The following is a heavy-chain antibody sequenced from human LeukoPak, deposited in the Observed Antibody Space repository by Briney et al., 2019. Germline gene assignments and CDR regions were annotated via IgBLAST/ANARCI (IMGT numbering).Heavy chain of an antibody. CDR3: ARDPGVRWLVGFDY. CDR1: GFTFSSYW. Sequence: GGSLRLSCAASGFTFSSYWMSWVRQAPGKGLERVANIKQDGGETYYVDSLKGRFTISRDNAKNSLYLQMNSLRAEDSAVYYCARDPGVRWLVGFDYWGQGTLVTVSS. CDR2: IKQDGGET. J-gene: IGHJ4*02. D-gene: IGHD6-19*01. V-gene: IGHV3-7*01.